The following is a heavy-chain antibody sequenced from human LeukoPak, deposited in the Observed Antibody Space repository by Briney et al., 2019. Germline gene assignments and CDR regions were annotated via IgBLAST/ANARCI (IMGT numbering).Heavy chain of an antibody. CDR3: SRSLVS. J-gene: IGHJ5*02. CDR2: IKEDGSET. Sequence: PGGSLRLSCAASGFTFRSYWMDWVRHAPGKGLEWGANIKEDGSETHYVDSVKGRFTISRDNAKNSLYLQMNSLRAEDTAIYYCSRSLVSWGQGTLVTVSS. CDR1: GFTFRSYW. V-gene: IGHV3-7*03.